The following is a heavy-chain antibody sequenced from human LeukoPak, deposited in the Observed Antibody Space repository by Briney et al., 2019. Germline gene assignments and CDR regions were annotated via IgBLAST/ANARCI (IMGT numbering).Heavy chain of an antibody. CDR1: GFTFSSYA. V-gene: IGHV3-23*01. Sequence: GGSLRLSCAASGFTFSSYAMSWVRQAPGKGLEWVSAISGSGGSTYYADSVKGRFTISRDNSKNTLYLQMNNLRTDDTAVYFCARVYAGHFDYWGQGILVTVSS. CDR3: ARVYAGHFDY. J-gene: IGHJ4*02. CDR2: ISGSGGST. D-gene: IGHD2-8*01.